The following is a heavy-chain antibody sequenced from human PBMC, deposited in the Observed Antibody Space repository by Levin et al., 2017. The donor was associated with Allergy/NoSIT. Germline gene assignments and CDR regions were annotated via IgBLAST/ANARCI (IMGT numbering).Heavy chain of an antibody. CDR1: GYTFTGYY. D-gene: IGHD3-22*01. V-gene: IGHV1-2*02. J-gene: IGHJ4*01. CDR3: AREPPYDSSGSPVRNSVYFDY. CDR2: INPNSGGT. Sequence: ASVKVSCKASGYTFTGYYIHWVRQAPGQGLEWMGWINPNSGGTNYAQNFQGRVTMTRDTSISTAYMELSSLRSDDTAVYYCAREPPYDSSGSPVRNSVYFDYWGHGTLVTVSS.